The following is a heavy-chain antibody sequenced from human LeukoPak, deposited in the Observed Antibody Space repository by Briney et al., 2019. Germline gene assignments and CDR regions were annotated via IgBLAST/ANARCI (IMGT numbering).Heavy chain of an antibody. CDR2: INQHGSEK. CDR1: GFTFSNAW. V-gene: IGHV3-7*01. Sequence: GGSLRLSCAASGFTFSNAWMNWVRQAPGKGLEWVANINQHGSEKYSVDSVKGRFTISRDNAKNSLFLQMNSLRAEDTAVYYCARDIGAAADCNLDYWGQGTLVTVSS. J-gene: IGHJ4*02. CDR3: ARDIGAAADCNLDY. D-gene: IGHD6-13*01.